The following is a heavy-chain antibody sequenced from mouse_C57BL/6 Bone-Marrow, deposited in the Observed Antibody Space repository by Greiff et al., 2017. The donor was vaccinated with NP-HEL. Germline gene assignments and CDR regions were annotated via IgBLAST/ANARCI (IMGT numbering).Heavy chain of an antibody. J-gene: IGHJ3*01. CDR2: IAPETGGT. Sequence: VQLQQSGAELVRPGASVTLSCKASGYTFTDYEMHWVKQTPVHGLEWIGAIAPETGGTAYNQKFKGKAILTADKSSSTAYMELRSLTSEDSAVYYCTVSYYSNSWFAYWGQGTLVTVSA. CDR3: TVSYYSNSWFAY. V-gene: IGHV1-15*01. CDR1: GYTFTDYE. D-gene: IGHD2-5*01.